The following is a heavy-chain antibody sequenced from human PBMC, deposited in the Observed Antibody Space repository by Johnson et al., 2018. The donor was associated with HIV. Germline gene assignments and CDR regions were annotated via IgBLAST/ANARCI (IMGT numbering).Heavy chain of an antibody. Sequence: VQLVESGGGLVQPGRSLRLSCTASGFTFSSYAMSWVRQAPGKGLEWVSAIYNDGSPYYADSVKGRFTISRDNSKNTLYLQMNSLRAEDTAVYYCAKDTGGNSGSDAFDIWGQGTLVTVSS. CDR3: AKDTGGNSGSDAFDI. J-gene: IGHJ3*02. V-gene: IGHV3-23*04. CDR2: IYNDGSP. D-gene: IGHD3-10*01. CDR1: GFTFSSYA.